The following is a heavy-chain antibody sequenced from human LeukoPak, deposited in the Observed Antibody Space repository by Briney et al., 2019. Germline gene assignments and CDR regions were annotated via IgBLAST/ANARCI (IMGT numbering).Heavy chain of an antibody. V-gene: IGHV3-23*01. CDR2: ISGSGGTT. CDR1: GFTFSSFA. D-gene: IGHD2-8*01. J-gene: IGHJ5*02. Sequence: GGSLRLSCAASGFTFSSFAMGWVRQAPGKGLEWVSDISGSGGTTYYADSVKGRFTTSRDNSRNTLFLQMNSLRVDDTAVYYCAKRAVGAVGFMYGSWGQGTLVTVSS. CDR3: AKRAVGAVGFMYGS.